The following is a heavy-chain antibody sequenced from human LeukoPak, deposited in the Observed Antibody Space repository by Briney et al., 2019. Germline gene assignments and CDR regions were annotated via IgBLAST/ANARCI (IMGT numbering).Heavy chain of an antibody. Sequence: GGSLRLSCAASGFIFRTYAMSWVRQAPGKGLEWVSAISGSGGSTYYADSVKGRFTISRDNSKNTLYLQMNSLRAEDTAVYYCAKDGYTSSRYEGWYFDYWGQGTLVTVSS. J-gene: IGHJ4*02. CDR1: GFIFRTYA. D-gene: IGHD6-13*01. CDR3: AKDGYTSSRYEGWYFDY. V-gene: IGHV3-23*01. CDR2: ISGSGGST.